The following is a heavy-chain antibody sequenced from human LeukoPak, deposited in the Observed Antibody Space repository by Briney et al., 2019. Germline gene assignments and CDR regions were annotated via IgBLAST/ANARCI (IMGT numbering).Heavy chain of an antibody. D-gene: IGHD2-21*01. Sequence: LPGGSLRLSCAASGFTFSSYSMNWVRQAPGKGLEWVSYISSSSSTIYYADSVKGRFTISRDNAKNSLYLQMNSLRAEDTAVYYCASSQYCGGDCFDYWGQGTLVTVSS. CDR3: ASSQYCGGDCFDY. V-gene: IGHV3-48*01. CDR2: ISSSSSTI. CDR1: GFTFSSYS. J-gene: IGHJ4*02.